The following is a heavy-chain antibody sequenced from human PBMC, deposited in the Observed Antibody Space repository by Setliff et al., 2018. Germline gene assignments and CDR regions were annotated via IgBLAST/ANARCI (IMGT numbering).Heavy chain of an antibody. CDR1: GGSIRSSHYY. Sequence: SETLSLTCTVSGGSIRSSHYYWGWIRQPPGKGLEWIGSIYYNGSTHFNPSLKSRVAISVDTSKNLLSLRVNSVTATDTAVYYCARPLEESFGGVRDSDAFDVWGQGTMVTVSS. D-gene: IGHD3-16*01. V-gene: IGHV4-39*01. CDR3: ARPLEESFGGVRDSDAFDV. CDR2: IYYNGST. J-gene: IGHJ3*01.